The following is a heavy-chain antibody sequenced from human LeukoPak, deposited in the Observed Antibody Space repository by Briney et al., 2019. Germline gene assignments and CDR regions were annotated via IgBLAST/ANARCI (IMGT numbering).Heavy chain of an antibody. J-gene: IGHJ4*02. V-gene: IGHV4-59*01. D-gene: IGHD3-10*01. CDR3: ARDREKEPIDY. CDR1: GGSMSSYY. Sequence: SETLSLTCTVSGGSMSSYYWSWVRQPPGKGLEWIGHIYSSESTNYNPSLKSRVTISVDTSNNQFSLKLSSVTAADTAVYYCARDREKEPIDYWGQGTLVTISS. CDR2: IYSSEST.